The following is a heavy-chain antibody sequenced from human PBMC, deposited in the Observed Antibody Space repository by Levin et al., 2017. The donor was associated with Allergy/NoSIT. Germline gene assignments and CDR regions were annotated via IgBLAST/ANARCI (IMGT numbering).Heavy chain of an antibody. Sequence: SETLSLTCTVSGGSVSSGSYYWSWIRQPPGKGLEWIGYIYYSGSTNYNPSLKSRVTISVDTSKNQFSLKLSSVTAADAAVYYCARSPIQGNWNSGWFDPWGQGTLVTVSS. CDR2: IYYSGST. V-gene: IGHV4-61*01. CDR3: ARSPIQGNWNSGWFDP. D-gene: IGHD1-7*01. J-gene: IGHJ5*02. CDR1: GGSVSSGSYY.